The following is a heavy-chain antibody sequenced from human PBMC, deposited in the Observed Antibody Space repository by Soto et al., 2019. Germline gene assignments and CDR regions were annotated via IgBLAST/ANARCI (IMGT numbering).Heavy chain of an antibody. Sequence: KTSETLSLTCAVSGGSISSSNWWSWVRQPPGKGLEWIGEIYHSGSTNYNPSLKSRVTISVDKSKNQFSLELSSVTAADTAVYYCASREYSSSLDYWGQGTLVTVSS. J-gene: IGHJ4*02. V-gene: IGHV4-4*02. CDR3: ASREYSSSLDY. CDR2: IYHSGST. CDR1: GGSISSSNW. D-gene: IGHD6-6*01.